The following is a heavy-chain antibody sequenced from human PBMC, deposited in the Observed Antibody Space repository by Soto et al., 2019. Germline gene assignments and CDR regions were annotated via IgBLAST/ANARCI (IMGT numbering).Heavy chain of an antibody. J-gene: IGHJ4*02. CDR3: ARVIAAAVLG. CDR2: IYYSGST. V-gene: IGHV4-39*01. CDR1: GGSISSSSYF. Sequence: QLQLQESGPGLVKPSETLSLTCTVSGGSISSSSYFWGWIRQPPGKGLEWIGSIYYSGSTYYNPSLKSRVTISVDTSKNQFSLKLSSVTAADTAVYYCARVIAAAVLGWGQGTLVTVSS. D-gene: IGHD6-13*01.